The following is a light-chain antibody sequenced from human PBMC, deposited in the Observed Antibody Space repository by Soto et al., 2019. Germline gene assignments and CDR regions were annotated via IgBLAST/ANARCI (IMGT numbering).Light chain of an antibody. CDR3: SSYAASTNLGV. V-gene: IGLV2-8*01. CDR2: EVS. Sequence: QSVLTQPPSASGSPGQSVTISCIGTSSDVGGYNYVSWYQQHPGKAPKLMIYEVSKRHSGVPDRFSGSKPGNTASLTVSGLQAEDEADYYCSSYAASTNLGVFGGGTRLTVL. CDR1: SSDVGGYNY. J-gene: IGLJ2*01.